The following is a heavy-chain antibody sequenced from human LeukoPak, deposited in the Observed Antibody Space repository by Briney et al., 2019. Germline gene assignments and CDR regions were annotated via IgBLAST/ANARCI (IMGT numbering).Heavy chain of an antibody. D-gene: IGHD3-22*01. Sequence: GEPLNISCKGSGYSFTSYWIGWVRQMPGKGLEWMGISYPGDFDTRYSTSFQGQVTISADKSISTAYLQWSSLKASDTAMYFCARQNPYYYDSSGYYYVSWFDPWGQGTLVTVSS. V-gene: IGHV5-51*01. CDR3: ARQNPYYYDSSGYYYVSWFDP. J-gene: IGHJ5*02. CDR2: SYPGDFDT. CDR1: GYSFTSYW.